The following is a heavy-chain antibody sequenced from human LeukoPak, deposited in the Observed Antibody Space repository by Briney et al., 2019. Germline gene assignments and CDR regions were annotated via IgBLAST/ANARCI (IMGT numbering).Heavy chain of an antibody. CDR2: ISCDGSNK. Sequence: GGSLRLSCAASGFTFSSYGMHWVRQAPGKGLEWVAVISCDGSNKYYADSVKGRFTISRDNSKNTLYLQMNSLRAEDTAVYYCAKAGVLLWFGDPPHYYGMDVWGQGTTVTVSS. CDR1: GFTFSSYG. V-gene: IGHV3-30*18. D-gene: IGHD3-10*01. CDR3: AKAGVLLWFGDPPHYYGMDV. J-gene: IGHJ6*02.